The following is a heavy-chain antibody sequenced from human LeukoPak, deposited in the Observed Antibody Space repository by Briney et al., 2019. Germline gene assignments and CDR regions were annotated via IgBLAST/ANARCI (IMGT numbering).Heavy chain of an antibody. V-gene: IGHV5-51*01. CDR1: GYIFNSYW. Sequence: PGESLQISCKGSGYIFNSYWIGWVRQMPGKGLEWMGTIYPGDSETRYSPSFQGQVTMSADKSISTAYLQWSSLKASDTAMYYCARGTARFDYWGQGTLVSVSS. CDR2: IYPGDSET. J-gene: IGHJ4*02. CDR3: ARGTARFDY. D-gene: IGHD1-1*01.